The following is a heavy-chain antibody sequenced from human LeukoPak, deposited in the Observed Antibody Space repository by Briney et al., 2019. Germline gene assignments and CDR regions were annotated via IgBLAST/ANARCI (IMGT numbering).Heavy chain of an antibody. CDR3: ALQRGYCSGGSCYGYFDY. CDR2: ISGSGGST. D-gene: IGHD2-15*01. Sequence: PGGSLRLSCAASGFTFSSYAMSWVRQAPGKGLEWVSAISGSGGSTYYADSVKGRFTISRDNSKNTLYLQMNSLRAEDTAVYYCALQRGYCSGGSCYGYFDYWGQGTLVTVSS. J-gene: IGHJ4*02. V-gene: IGHV3-23*01. CDR1: GFTFSSYA.